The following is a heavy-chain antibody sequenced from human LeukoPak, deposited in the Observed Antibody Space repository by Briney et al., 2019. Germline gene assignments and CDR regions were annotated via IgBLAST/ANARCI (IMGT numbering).Heavy chain of an antibody. CDR2: IYHSGST. Sequence: SETLSLTCTVSGYSISSGYYWGWIRQPPGKGLEWIGSIYHSGSTYYNPSLKSRVTISVDTSKNQFSLKLSSVTAADTAVYYCARVYDSSGLVDYWGQGTLVTVSS. CDR3: ARVYDSSGLVDY. CDR1: GYSISSGYY. D-gene: IGHD3-22*01. J-gene: IGHJ4*02. V-gene: IGHV4-38-2*02.